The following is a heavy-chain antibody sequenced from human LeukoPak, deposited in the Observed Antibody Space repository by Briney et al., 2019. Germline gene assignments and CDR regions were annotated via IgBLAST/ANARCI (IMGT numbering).Heavy chain of an antibody. CDR2: ISSSSSYI. D-gene: IGHD2-2*01. CDR3: ARVRCSSTSCSH. V-gene: IGHV3-21*01. CDR1: GFTFSSYA. Sequence: GGSLRLSCAASGFTFSSYAMSWVRQAPGKGLEWVSSISSSSSYIYYADSVKGRFTISRDNAKNSLYLQMNSLRAEDTAVYYCARVRCSSTSCSHWGQGTLVTVSS. J-gene: IGHJ4*02.